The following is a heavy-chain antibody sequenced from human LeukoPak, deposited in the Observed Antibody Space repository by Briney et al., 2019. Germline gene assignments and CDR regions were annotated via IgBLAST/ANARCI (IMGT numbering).Heavy chain of an antibody. CDR3: ASWGYCSSTSCYSGWFDP. J-gene: IGHJ5*02. Sequence: SVKVSCKASGGTFSSYAISWVRQAPGQGLEWMGGIIPIFGTANYAQKFQGRVTITTDESTSTAYMELSSLRSEDTAVYYCASWGYCSSTSCYSGWFDPWGQGTLVTVSS. CDR1: GGTFSSYA. CDR2: IIPIFGTA. D-gene: IGHD2-2*01. V-gene: IGHV1-69*05.